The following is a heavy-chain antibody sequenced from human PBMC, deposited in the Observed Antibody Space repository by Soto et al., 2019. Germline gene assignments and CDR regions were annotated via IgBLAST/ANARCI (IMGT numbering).Heavy chain of an antibody. CDR2: IDPSDSQT. D-gene: IGHD3-22*01. Sequence: PGESLKISCKGSGYSFAGYWITWVRQKPGKDLEWMGRIDPSDSQTYYSPSFRGHVTISVTKSITTVFLQWSSLRASDTAMYYCARQIYDSDTGPNFQYYFESWGQGTPGTVSS. CDR1: GYSFAGYW. V-gene: IGHV5-10-1*01. CDR3: ARQIYDSDTGPNFQYYFES. J-gene: IGHJ4*02.